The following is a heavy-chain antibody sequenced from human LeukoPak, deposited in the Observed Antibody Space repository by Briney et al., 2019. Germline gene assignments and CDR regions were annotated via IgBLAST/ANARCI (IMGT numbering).Heavy chain of an antibody. CDR3: ARGCYYGSSDRHQ. J-gene: IGHJ4*02. V-gene: IGHV3-30-3*01. Sequence: GGSVGSPGATSGFPSSDYGLHWVGQTPGKGLEWVAVISYDGGNKYYGDSVEGRFTISRDNSKNTLSLQRNSLRPEATAVYYCARGCYYGSSDRHQWRQETLVTVSS. CDR2: ISYDGGNK. CDR1: GFPSSDYG. D-gene: IGHD3-22*01.